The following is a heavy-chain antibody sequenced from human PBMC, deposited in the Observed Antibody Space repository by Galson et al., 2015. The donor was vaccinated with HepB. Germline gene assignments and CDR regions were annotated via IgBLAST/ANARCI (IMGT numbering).Heavy chain of an antibody. CDR3: ARAPYYYGSGSYYLDY. CDR2: IYYSGST. D-gene: IGHD3-10*01. J-gene: IGHJ4*02. Sequence: ATLSLPCTVSGGSISSSSYYWGWIRQPPGKGLEWIGSIYYSGSTYYNPSLKSRVTISVDTSKNQFSLKLSSVTAADTAVYYCARAPYYYGSGSYYLDYWGQGTLVTVSS. CDR1: GGSISSSSYY. V-gene: IGHV4-39*07.